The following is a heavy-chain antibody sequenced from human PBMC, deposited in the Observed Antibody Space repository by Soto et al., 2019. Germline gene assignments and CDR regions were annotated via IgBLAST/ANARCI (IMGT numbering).Heavy chain of an antibody. D-gene: IGHD3-10*01. CDR3: ARVRPQIGDFDY. V-gene: IGHV4-31*03. J-gene: IGHJ4*02. Sequence: SETLSLTCTVSGGSISSGGYYWSWIRQHPGKGLEWIGYIYYSGSTYYNPSLKSRVTISVDTSKNQFSLKLSSVTAADTAVYYCARVRPQIGDFDYWGQGTLVTVSS. CDR2: IYYSGST. CDR1: GGSISSGGYY.